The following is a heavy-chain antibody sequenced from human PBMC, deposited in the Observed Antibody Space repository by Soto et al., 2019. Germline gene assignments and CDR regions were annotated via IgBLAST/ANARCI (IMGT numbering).Heavy chain of an antibody. J-gene: IGHJ4*02. CDR2: ISSHSSTM. CDR1: GFSFSSYS. D-gene: IGHD1-26*01. V-gene: IGHV3-48*02. Sequence: EVVLVESGGDLVQPGGSLRLSCAASGFSFSSYSMNWVRQAPGKGLEWVAYISSHSSTMYYADSVKGRFTIARDNARNSLYLQMNSLRYEDTAVYYCARDPREWEQRLYDCWGQGTLVTVSS. CDR3: ARDPREWEQRLYDC.